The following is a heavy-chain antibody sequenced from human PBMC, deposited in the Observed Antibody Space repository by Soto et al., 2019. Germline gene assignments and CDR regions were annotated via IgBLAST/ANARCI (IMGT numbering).Heavy chain of an antibody. CDR3: ARKGEVTGLDAFDI. V-gene: IGHV1-18*01. Sequence: ASVKVSCKASGYTFTSYGISWVRQAPGQGLEWMGWISAYNGNTNYAQKLQGRVTMTTDASTSTAYMELRSLRSDDTAVYYCARKGEVTGLDAFDIWGQGTMVTVSS. CDR2: ISAYNGNT. CDR1: GYTFTSYG. J-gene: IGHJ3*02. D-gene: IGHD2-21*02.